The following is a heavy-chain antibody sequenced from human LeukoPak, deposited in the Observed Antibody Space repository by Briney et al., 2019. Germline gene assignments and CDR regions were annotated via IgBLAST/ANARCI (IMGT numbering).Heavy chain of an antibody. CDR3: AREIGYSSSRQGVYFQH. D-gene: IGHD6-13*01. J-gene: IGHJ1*01. V-gene: IGHV3-30*04. Sequence: GRALRPSWAASGITFSNYSMDLVRQAPGKGPGGVAVISYDGSNKYYADSAKGRFTISRDNSKNTLYLQMNSLRAEDTAVYYCAREIGYSSSRQGVYFQHWGQGTLVTVSS. CDR1: GITFSNYS. CDR2: ISYDGSNK.